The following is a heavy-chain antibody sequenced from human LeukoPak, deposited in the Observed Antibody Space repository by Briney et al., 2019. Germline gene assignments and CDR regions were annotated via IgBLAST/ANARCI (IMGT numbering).Heavy chain of an antibody. CDR2: INPNSGGT. V-gene: IGHV1-2*02. CDR1: GYTFTGYY. J-gene: IGHJ4*02. Sequence: GESLKISCKGSGYTFTGYYMHWVRQAPGQGLEWMGWINPNSGGTNYAQKFQGRVTMTRDTSISTAYMELSRLRSDDTAVYYCARGWDYGDLDYWGQGTLVTVSS. CDR3: ARGWDYGDLDY. D-gene: IGHD4-17*01.